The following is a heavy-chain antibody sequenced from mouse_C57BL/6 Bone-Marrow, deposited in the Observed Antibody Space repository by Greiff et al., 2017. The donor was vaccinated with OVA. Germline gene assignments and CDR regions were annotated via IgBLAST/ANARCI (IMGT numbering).Heavy chain of an antibody. J-gene: IGHJ4*01. CDR3: ARGNFGSSFYAMDY. D-gene: IGHD1-1*01. V-gene: IGHV14-3*01. Sequence: EVKLMESVAELVRPGASVKLSCTASGFNIKNTYMHWVKQRPEQGLEWIGRIDPANDNTKYAPKFQGKATMTADTSPNTAYLQLSSLSSEDTAVYCCARGNFGSSFYAMDYWGQGTSVTVSS. CDR1: GFNIKNTY. CDR2: IDPANDNT.